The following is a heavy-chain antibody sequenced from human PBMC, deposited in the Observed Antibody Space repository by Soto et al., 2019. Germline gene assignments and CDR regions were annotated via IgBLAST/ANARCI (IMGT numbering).Heavy chain of an antibody. CDR1: GFTFSRYG. J-gene: IGHJ6*02. V-gene: IGHV3-33*01. Sequence: QVQRVESGGGVVQPGRSLRLSCAASGFTFSRYGMHWVRQAPGTGLEWVAVVWYDGSNKYYAESVKGRFTISRDNSKNPRYLQINSLRAEHTAVDYCARALRASMVRGVWFDGMDGWGQGTTVSVSS. CDR2: VWYDGSNK. CDR3: ARALRASMVRGVWFDGMDG. D-gene: IGHD3-10*01.